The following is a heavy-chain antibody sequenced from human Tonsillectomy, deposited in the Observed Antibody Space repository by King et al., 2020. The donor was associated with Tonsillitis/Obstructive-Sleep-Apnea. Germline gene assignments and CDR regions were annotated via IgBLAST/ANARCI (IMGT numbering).Heavy chain of an antibody. CDR1: GGSFSGYY. Sequence: VQLQQWGAGLLKPSETLSLTCAVYGGSFSGYYWSWIRQPPGKGLEWIGEINHSGSTNYNPSLKSRVTISVDTSKNQFSLKLSSVTAADPAVYYCARGGCSSTSCRNFDYWGQGTLVTVSS. CDR2: INHSGST. D-gene: IGHD2-2*01. J-gene: IGHJ4*02. CDR3: ARGGCSSTSCRNFDY. V-gene: IGHV4-34*01.